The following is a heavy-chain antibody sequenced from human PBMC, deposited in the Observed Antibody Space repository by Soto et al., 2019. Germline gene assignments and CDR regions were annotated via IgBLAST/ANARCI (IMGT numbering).Heavy chain of an antibody. J-gene: IGHJ4*02. D-gene: IGHD4-17*01. Sequence: QVQLQESGPGLVKPSQTLSLTCDVSGASVTRAGSYWGWIRQRPGQGLEWIGYIYFDGTTYYNPSFKSRVISSADTSRNQFSLSLSFLTAADTAVYYCATRTTVTTFDYWGQGTLVTVSS. CDR2: IYFDGTT. V-gene: IGHV4-31*11. CDR3: ATRTTVTTFDY. CDR1: GASVTRAGSY.